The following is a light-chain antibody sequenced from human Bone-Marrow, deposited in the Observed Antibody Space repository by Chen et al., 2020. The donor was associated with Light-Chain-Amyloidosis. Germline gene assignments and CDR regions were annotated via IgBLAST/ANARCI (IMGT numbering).Light chain of an antibody. V-gene: IGLV3-21*02. CDR3: QVWDRSSDRPV. Sequence: SYVLTQPSSVSVAPGQTATIACGGNNIGSTSVHWYQQTPGQAPLLVVYDDSDRPSGIPERWSGSNSGNTATLTISRVEAGDEADYYCQVWDRSSDRPVFGGGIKLTVL. J-gene: IGLJ3*02. CDR2: DDS. CDR1: NIGSTS.